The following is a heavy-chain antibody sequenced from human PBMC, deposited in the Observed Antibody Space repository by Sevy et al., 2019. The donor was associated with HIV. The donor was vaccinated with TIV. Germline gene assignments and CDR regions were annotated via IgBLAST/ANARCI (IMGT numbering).Heavy chain of an antibody. D-gene: IGHD2-2*01. CDR2: ISSSSSLR. Sequence: GGSLRLSCAVSGFTFSNSDMNWVRLAPGKGLEWISYISSSSSLRYHADSVRGRFSISRDNAKNSLYLQMNSLRAEDMAIYYCAREADCTSSSCHFYYYYYMDVWGKGTTVTVSS. J-gene: IGHJ6*03. CDR1: GFTFSNSD. V-gene: IGHV3-48*01. CDR3: AREADCTSSSCHFYYYYYMDV.